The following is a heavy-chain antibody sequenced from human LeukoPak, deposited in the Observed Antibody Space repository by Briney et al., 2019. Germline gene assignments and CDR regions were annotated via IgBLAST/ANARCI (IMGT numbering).Heavy chain of an antibody. Sequence: GGSLRLSCAASGFTFSDYGMHWVRQAPSEGLEWVAVIFKDGINKYHIDSGTGRFSITRDNSKNALYLQMNSLRAEDTGVYYCARDRAVVVMNPHYYYGMDVWGEGTTVIVSS. CDR1: GFTFSDYG. CDR2: IFKDGINK. CDR3: ARDRAVVVMNPHYYYGMDV. V-gene: IGHV3-33*01. D-gene: IGHD3-22*01. J-gene: IGHJ6*04.